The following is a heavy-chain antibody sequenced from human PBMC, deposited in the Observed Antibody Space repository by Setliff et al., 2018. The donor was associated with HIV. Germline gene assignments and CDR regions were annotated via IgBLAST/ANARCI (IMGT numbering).Heavy chain of an antibody. CDR2: INPSSGGT. CDR1: GYTFTGYY. CDR3: ARDFDKEGY. D-gene: IGHD3-22*01. V-gene: IGHV1-2*02. Sequence: ASVKVSCKASGYTFTGYYIHWVRQAPGQGLEWMGWINPSSGGTKFALKFQGRVTMTRDTSITTGYMEVSRLRSDDTAVYYCARDFDKEGYWGQGTLVTVSS. J-gene: IGHJ4*02.